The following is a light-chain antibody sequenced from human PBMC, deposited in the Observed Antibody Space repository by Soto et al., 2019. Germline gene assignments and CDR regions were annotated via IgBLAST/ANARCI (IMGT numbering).Light chain of an antibody. Sequence: EIMMTQSPATLYVSPGERATLSCRASQSVSSSLAWYQQKPGQAPRLLIYGASTRPTAIPAKFSGSGSGTEFTLTYNRLQSEDFAVYFCQQYNNWWTFGQGTKVQIK. V-gene: IGKV3-15*01. J-gene: IGKJ1*01. CDR1: QSVSSS. CDR2: GAS. CDR3: QQYNNWWT.